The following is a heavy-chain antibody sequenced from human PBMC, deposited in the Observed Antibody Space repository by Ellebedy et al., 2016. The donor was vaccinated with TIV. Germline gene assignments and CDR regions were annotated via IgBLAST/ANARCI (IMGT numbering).Heavy chain of an antibody. CDR2: INPNSGGT. V-gene: IGHV1-2*04. Sequence: AASVKVSCKASGYTFTSYGISWVRQAPGQGLEWMGWINPNSGGTNYAQKFQGWVTMTRDTSISTAYMELSRLRSDDTAVYYCARGGVVTARVTWFDYWGQGTLVTVSS. D-gene: IGHD2-21*02. J-gene: IGHJ4*02. CDR1: GYTFTSYG. CDR3: ARGGVVTARVTWFDY.